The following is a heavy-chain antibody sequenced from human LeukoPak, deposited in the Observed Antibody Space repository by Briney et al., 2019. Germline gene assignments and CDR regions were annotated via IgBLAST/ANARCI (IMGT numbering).Heavy chain of an antibody. CDR3: ARGHSSSLDY. Sequence: GGSLRLSCAASGFTFSSYAMHWVRQAPGKGLEWVAVISYDGSNKYYADSVKGRFTISSDNSKNTLYLQMNSLRAEDTAVYYCARGHSSSLDYWGQGTLVTVSS. CDR2: ISYDGSNK. V-gene: IGHV3-30-3*01. D-gene: IGHD6-13*01. CDR1: GFTFSSYA. J-gene: IGHJ4*02.